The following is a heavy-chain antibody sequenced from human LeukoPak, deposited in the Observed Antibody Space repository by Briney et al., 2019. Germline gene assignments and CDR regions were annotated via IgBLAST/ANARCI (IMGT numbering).Heavy chain of an antibody. D-gene: IGHD1-26*01. J-gene: IGHJ4*02. Sequence: SETLSLTCTVSGGSISSYYWSWIRQPPGKGLVWIGYIYYSGSTNYNPSLKSRVTISVDTSKNQFSLKLSSVTAPDTAVYYCARQKKGVGATGFDYWGQGTLVTVSS. CDR1: GGSISSYY. CDR3: ARQKKGVGATGFDY. CDR2: IYYSGST. V-gene: IGHV4-59*08.